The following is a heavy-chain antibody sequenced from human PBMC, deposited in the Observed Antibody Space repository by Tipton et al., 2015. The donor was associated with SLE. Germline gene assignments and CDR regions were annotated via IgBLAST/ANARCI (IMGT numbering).Heavy chain of an antibody. CDR2: ISWSSDTI. J-gene: IGHJ6*02. V-gene: IGHV3-9*01. Sequence: SLRLSCAASGFSFGDYAMHWVRQSPGKGLEWVSGISWSSDTIGYADSLTGRVTISRDNAKKSLYLQMSSLRPEDTALYYCVKDRGAIKYYGMDVWGQGTTVTVSS. CDR3: VKDRGAIKYYGMDV. D-gene: IGHD3-16*01. CDR1: GFSFGDYA.